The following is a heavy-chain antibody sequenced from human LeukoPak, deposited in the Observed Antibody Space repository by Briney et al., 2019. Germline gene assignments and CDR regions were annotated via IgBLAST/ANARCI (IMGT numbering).Heavy chain of an antibody. J-gene: IGHJ4*02. CDR3: AKAGYYYDSSGYYANPDY. D-gene: IGHD3-22*01. V-gene: IGHV3-23*01. CDR1: GFTFSSYA. CDR2: ISGSGGST. Sequence: GGSLRLSCAASGFTFSSYAMSWVRQAPGKGLEWVLAISGSGGSTYYADSVKGRFTISRDNSKNTLYLQMNSLRAEDTAVYYCAKAGYYYDSSGYYANPDYWGQGTLVTVSS.